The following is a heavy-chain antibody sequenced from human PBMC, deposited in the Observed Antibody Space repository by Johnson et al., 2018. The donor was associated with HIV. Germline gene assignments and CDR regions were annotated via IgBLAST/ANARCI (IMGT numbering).Heavy chain of an antibody. Sequence: QVQLVESGGGLVKPGGSLRLSCAASGFTFSDYYMSWIRQAPGKGLEWVSYISSSGSTIYYADSVKGRFTISRDNAKNSLYLQMNRLRAEDTAGYYCARVRYCSTITTCYARAAFDTWGQGTMVTASS. CDR1: GFTFSDYY. CDR2: ISSSGSTI. J-gene: IGHJ3*02. V-gene: IGHV3-11*04. D-gene: IGHD2-2*01. CDR3: ARVRYCSTITTCYARAAFDT.